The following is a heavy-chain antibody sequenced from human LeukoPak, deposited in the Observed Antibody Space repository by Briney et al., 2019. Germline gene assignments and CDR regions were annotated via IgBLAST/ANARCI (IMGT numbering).Heavy chain of an antibody. Sequence: SETLSLTCAVYGGSFSGHYWSWMRQPPGKGLEWIGYIYYSGGTYYNPSLKSRVTISVDTSKNQFSLKLSSVTAADTAVYYCARADYYDSGGYSGLYLDYWGQGTLVTVSS. CDR1: GGSFSGHY. CDR3: ARADYYDSGGYSGLYLDY. J-gene: IGHJ4*02. CDR2: IYYSGGT. D-gene: IGHD3-22*01. V-gene: IGHV4-34*01.